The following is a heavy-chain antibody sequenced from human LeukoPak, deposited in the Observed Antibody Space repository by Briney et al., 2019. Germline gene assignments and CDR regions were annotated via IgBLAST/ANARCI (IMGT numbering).Heavy chain of an antibody. CDR1: GFISNNYA. V-gene: IGHV3-9*02. D-gene: IGHD6-19*01. J-gene: IGHJ4*02. CDR3: AKDNRRHYTSGPNPDSLH. CDR2: ISWNSGSI. Sequence: GGSLRLSCAGSGFISNNYAMHWVRQPPGKGLEWVSGISWNSGSIDYADSVKGRFTISRDNAKNSLYLQMNSLRVEDTAFYYCAKDNRRHYTSGPNPDSLHWGQGALVTVSS.